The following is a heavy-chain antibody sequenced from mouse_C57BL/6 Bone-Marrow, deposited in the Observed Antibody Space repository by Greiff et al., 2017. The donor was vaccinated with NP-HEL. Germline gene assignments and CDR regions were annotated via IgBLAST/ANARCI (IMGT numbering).Heavy chain of an antibody. CDR1: GFTFSSYA. V-gene: IGHV5-4*03. CDR3: ARGSSGYL. Sequence: EVKVEESGGGLVKPGGSLKLSCAASGFTFSSYAMSWVRQTPEKRLEWVATISDGGSYTYYPDNVKGRFTISRDNAKNNLYLQMSHLKSEDTAMYYCARGSSGYLWGQGTLVTVSA. J-gene: IGHJ3*01. D-gene: IGHD3-2*02. CDR2: ISDGGSYT.